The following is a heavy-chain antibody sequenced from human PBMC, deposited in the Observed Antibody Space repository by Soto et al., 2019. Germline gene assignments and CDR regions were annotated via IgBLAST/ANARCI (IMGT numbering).Heavy chain of an antibody. Sequence: ASVKVSCKASVGIFSDFSFSWVRQAPGQGLEWMGGIMPIFGGPDYAQRFRGRVTITADEVTRTAFMELRGLTSEDTATYYCASSLRMPGIGNYYYGMDVWG. CDR1: VGIFSDFS. D-gene: IGHD6-13*01. CDR2: IMPIFGGP. V-gene: IGHV1-69*13. CDR3: ASSLRMPGIGNYYYGMDV. J-gene: IGHJ6*02.